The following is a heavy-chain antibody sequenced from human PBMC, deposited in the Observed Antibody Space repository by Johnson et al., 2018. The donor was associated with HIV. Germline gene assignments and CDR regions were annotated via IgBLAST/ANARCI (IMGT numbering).Heavy chain of an antibody. CDR3: AREVYDYVWGSYRSPDAFDI. Sequence: QVQLVESGGGVVQPGRSLRLSCAASGFTFSSYAMHWVRQAPGKGLEWVSGINWSGGSTGYADSVKGRFTISRDNSKNTLYLQMNSLRAEDTAVYYCAREVYDYVWGSYRSPDAFDIWGQGTMVTVSS. D-gene: IGHD3-16*02. J-gene: IGHJ3*02. V-gene: IGHV3-NL1*01. CDR1: GFTFSSYA. CDR2: INWSGGST.